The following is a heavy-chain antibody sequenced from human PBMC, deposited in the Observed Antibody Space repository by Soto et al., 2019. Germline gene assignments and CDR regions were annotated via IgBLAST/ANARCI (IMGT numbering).Heavy chain of an antibody. CDR2: ISGSGGST. Sequence: PGGSLRLSCAASGFTFSSYAMSWVRRAPGKGLEWVSAISGSGGSTYYADSVKGRFTISRDNSKNTLYLQMNSLRAEDTAVYYCAKNGYVQGYYDSSGYSYYYFDYWGQGTLVTVSS. CDR1: GFTFSSYA. J-gene: IGHJ4*02. D-gene: IGHD3-22*01. V-gene: IGHV3-23*01. CDR3: AKNGYVQGYYDSSGYSYYYFDY.